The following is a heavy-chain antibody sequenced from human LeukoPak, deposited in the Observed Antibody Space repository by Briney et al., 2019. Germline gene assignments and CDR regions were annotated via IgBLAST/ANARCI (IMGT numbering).Heavy chain of an antibody. J-gene: IGHJ6*03. Sequence: GASVKVSCKASGYTFSSYGISWVRQAPGQGPEWMGWISAYSGNTHYAQKFQGRVTMTTDTSTTTAYMELRGLRSDDTAVYYCARAEKPNWGNYYYYCMDVWGKGTTVTVSS. CDR1: GYTFSSYG. CDR3: ARAEKPNWGNYYYYCMDV. D-gene: IGHD7-27*01. CDR2: ISAYSGNT. V-gene: IGHV1-18*01.